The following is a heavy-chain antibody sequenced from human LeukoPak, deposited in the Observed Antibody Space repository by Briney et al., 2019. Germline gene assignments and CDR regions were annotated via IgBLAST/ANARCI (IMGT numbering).Heavy chain of an antibody. D-gene: IGHD3-10*01. CDR1: GYTFTSYD. J-gene: IGHJ6*02. V-gene: IGHV1-8*01. CDR2: MNPNSGNT. CDR3: ARGDMVRGANYYYYYGMDV. Sequence: ASVKVSCKASGYTFTSYDINWVRQATGQGLEWVGWMNPNSGNTGYAQKFQGRVTMTRNTSISTAYMELSSLRSEDTAVYYCARGDMVRGANYYYYYGMDVWGQGTSVTVSS.